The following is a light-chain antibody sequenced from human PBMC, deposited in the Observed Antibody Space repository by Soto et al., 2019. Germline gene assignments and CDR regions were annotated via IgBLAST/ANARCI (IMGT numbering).Light chain of an antibody. J-gene: IGKJ1*01. CDR3: QQYNSYS. Sequence: DIQMTQSPSTRSASVGDRVAITCRASQSISSWLAWYQQKPGKAPKLLIYHASNLQSGVPSRFSGSGSGTEFTLTISSLQPDDFATYYCQQYNSYSFGQGTKVDIK. V-gene: IGKV1-5*01. CDR1: QSISSW. CDR2: HAS.